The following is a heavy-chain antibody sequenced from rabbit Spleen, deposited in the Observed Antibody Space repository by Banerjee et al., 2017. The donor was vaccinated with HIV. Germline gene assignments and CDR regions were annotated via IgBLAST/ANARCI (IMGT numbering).Heavy chain of an antibody. Sequence: EESGGGLVQPEGSLTLTCTASGVSFSGNSYMCWVRQAPGKGLEWIACIDAGSSGFTYHASWASGRFTISKTSSTTVTLQATSLTAADTATYFCARDSSSSFSSYGMDLWGQGTLVTVS. CDR3: ARDSSSSFSSYGMDL. V-gene: IGHV1S40*01. CDR1: GVSFSGNSY. CDR2: IDAGSSGFT. J-gene: IGHJ6*01. D-gene: IGHD1-1*01.